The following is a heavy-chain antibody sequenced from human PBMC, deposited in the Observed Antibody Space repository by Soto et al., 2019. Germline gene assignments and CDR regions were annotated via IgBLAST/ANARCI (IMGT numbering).Heavy chain of an antibody. CDR1: GFTFSDYY. J-gene: IGHJ4*02. CDR3: AIYDILTGYPH. CDR2: ISSSGSTI. Sequence: GGSLRLSCAASGFTFSDYYMSWIRQAPGKGLEWVSYISSSGSTIYYADYVKGRFTISRDNAKNSLYLQMNSLRAEDTAVYYCAIYDILTGYPHWGQGTLVTVSS. D-gene: IGHD3-9*01. V-gene: IGHV3-11*01.